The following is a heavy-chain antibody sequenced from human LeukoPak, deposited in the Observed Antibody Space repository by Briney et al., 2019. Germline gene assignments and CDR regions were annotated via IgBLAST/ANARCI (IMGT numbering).Heavy chain of an antibody. D-gene: IGHD2-8*01. J-gene: IGHJ5*02. V-gene: IGHV4-59*01. CDR3: ARAGVMVYAPYNWFDP. CDR1: GGSIGSYY. Sequence: PSETLSLTCTVSGGSIGSYYWSWIRQPPGKGLEWIGYIYYSGSTNYNPSLKSRVTISVDTSKNQFSLKLSSVTAADTAVYYCARAGVMVYAPYNWFDPWGQGTLVTVSS. CDR2: IYYSGST.